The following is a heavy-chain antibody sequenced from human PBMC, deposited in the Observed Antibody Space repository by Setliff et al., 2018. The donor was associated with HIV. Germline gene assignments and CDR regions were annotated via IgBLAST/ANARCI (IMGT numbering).Heavy chain of an antibody. CDR1: GGSIINNF. CDR2: VFYTGFA. V-gene: IGHV4-59*08. Sequence: SETLSLTCTVSGGSIINNFWSWIRQPPGKGLEWMGHVFYTGFAAYNPSLKSRLTISVDTFKSQFSLRLTSVTAADTAIYYCARQVSIPGVAITPVDYWGQGALVTVSS. CDR3: ARQVSIPGVAITPVDY. J-gene: IGHJ4*02. D-gene: IGHD5-12*01.